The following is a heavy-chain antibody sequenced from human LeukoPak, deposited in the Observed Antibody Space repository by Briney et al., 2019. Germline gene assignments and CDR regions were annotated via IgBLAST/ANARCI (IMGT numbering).Heavy chain of an antibody. CDR3: ARESLYGMDV. Sequence: SETLSLTCAVYGGSFSGNYWTWIRQPPGKGLEWIGEINHSGSTNYNPSLKSRVTISVDTSKNQFSLKLSSVTAADTAVYYCARESLYGMDVWGQGTTVTVSS. V-gene: IGHV4-34*01. J-gene: IGHJ6*02. CDR1: GGSFSGNY. CDR2: INHSGST.